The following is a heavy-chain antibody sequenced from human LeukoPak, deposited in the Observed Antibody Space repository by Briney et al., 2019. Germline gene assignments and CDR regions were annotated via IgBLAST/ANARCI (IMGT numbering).Heavy chain of an antibody. CDR2: INYHPSS. CDR1: GVSISSDY. CDR3: ARRLRQNLFDP. V-gene: IGHV4-59*08. J-gene: IGHJ5*02. Sequence: SQTLSLTCTVSGVSISSDYWSWNRLPPSQGQDWIGFINYHPSSNYNPYLKSRVTMSVDTSKNQFYLKLTSVTAADTAVYYCARRLRQNLFDPWGQGTLVTVSS. D-gene: IGHD4-17*01.